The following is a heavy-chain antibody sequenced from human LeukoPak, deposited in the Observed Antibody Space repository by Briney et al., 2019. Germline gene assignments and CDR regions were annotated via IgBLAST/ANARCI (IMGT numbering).Heavy chain of an antibody. CDR1: GFNFSGCD. D-gene: IGHD4-17*01. CDR2: VYSGGGT. CDR3: ARQLYGSQIITAL. V-gene: IGHV3-66*04. Sequence: GGSLRLSCAVSGFNFSGCDMSWVRQAPGKGLEWVAVVYSGGGTYYAPSVKGRFTISRDNSKNTLYLQMISLRAEDTAVYYCARQLYGSQIITALWGQETLVTVSP. J-gene: IGHJ4*02.